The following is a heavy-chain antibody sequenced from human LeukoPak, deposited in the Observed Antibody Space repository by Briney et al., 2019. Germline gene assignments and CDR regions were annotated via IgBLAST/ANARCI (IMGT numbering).Heavy chain of an antibody. CDR1: GYTFTSYA. V-gene: IGHV7-4-1*02. D-gene: IGHD4-17*01. Sequence: SVKVSCKASGYTFTSYAMNWVRQAPGQGLEWVGWINTNTGNPTYAQGFTGRVVFSLDTSVSTAYLQISSLKAEDTAVYYCAREPMTTVTSGYYYGMDVWGQGTTVTVSS. J-gene: IGHJ6*02. CDR2: INTNTGNP. CDR3: AREPMTTVTSGYYYGMDV.